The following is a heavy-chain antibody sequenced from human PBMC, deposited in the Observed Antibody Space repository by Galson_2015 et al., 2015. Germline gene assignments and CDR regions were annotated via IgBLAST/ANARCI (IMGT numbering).Heavy chain of an antibody. CDR3: AKDLEYCSGGSCYPGGAFDI. CDR2: ISYDGSNK. J-gene: IGHJ3*02. CDR1: GFTFSGYG. V-gene: IGHV3-30*18. Sequence: SLRLSCAASGFTFSGYGMHWVRQAPGKGLEWVAVISYDGSNKYYAGSVKGRFTISRDNSKNTLYLQMNSLRAEDTAVYYCAKDLEYCSGGSCYPGGAFDIWGQGTMVTVSS. D-gene: IGHD2-15*01.